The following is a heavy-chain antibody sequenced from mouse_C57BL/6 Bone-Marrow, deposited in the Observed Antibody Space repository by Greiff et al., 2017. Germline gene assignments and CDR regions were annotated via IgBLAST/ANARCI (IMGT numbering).Heavy chain of an antibody. J-gene: IGHJ2*01. CDR3: TAVTTVVYFDY. D-gene: IGHD1-1*01. Sequence: VQLQQSGAELVRPGASVKLSCTASGFNIKDYYMHWVKQRPEQGLEWIGRIDPEDGDTDYAPKFQGKATMTADTSSNTAYLQLSSLTSEDSAVYYCTAVTTVVYFDYWGQGTTLTVSS. CDR2: IDPEDGDT. V-gene: IGHV14-1*01. CDR1: GFNIKDYY.